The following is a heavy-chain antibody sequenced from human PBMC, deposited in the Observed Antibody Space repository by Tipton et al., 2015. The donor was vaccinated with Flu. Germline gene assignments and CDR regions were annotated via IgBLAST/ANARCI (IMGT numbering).Heavy chain of an antibody. CDR1: GESFSGYY. CDR2: INQSGST. V-gene: IGHV4-34*01. D-gene: IGHD3-10*01. J-gene: IGHJ4*02. CDR3: ARGLYGSGIFFDY. Sequence: LRLSCAVYGESFSGYYWTWIRQSPEKGLEWIGEINQSGSTNYNPSLKSRVTISVDPTKNQFSLNMHSVTAADTAVYYCARGLYGSGIFFDYWGQGTLVTVSS.